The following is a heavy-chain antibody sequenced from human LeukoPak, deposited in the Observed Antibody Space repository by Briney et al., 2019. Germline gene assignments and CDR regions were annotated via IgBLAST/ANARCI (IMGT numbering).Heavy chain of an antibody. V-gene: IGHV4-4*07. CDR3: ARDGCSSTSCYSDYYYGMDV. CDR1: GGSISDYY. J-gene: IGHJ6*02. Sequence: PSETLSLTCTVSGGSISDYYWSWIRQPAGKGLEWIGRIYTSGSTDYNPSLKSRVTMSIDTSKNQFSLRLSPVTAADTAVYYCARDGCSSTSCYSDYYYGMDVWGQGTTVTVSS. CDR2: IYTSGST. D-gene: IGHD2-2*01.